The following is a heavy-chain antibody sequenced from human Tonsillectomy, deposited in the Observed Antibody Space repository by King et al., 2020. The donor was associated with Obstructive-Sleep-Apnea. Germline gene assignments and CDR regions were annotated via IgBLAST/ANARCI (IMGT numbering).Heavy chain of an antibody. CDR2: IDPSDSYT. V-gene: IGHV5-10-1*01. D-gene: IGHD3-10*01. CDR3: ARRRGVRGSGSLGY. CDR1: GYSFLNYW. Sequence: QLVQSGAEVKKPGESLTISCQGSGYSFLNYWITWVRQKPGKGLEWMGRIDPSDSYTNYSPSFEGHISISIDKSTNTAYLQWSGLKASDTGMYYCARRRGVRGSGSLGYWGQGTLVTVSS. J-gene: IGHJ4*02.